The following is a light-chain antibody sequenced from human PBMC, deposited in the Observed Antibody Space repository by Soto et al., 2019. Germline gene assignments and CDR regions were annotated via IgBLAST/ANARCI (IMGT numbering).Light chain of an antibody. CDR2: GNS. J-gene: IGLJ2*01. Sequence: QAVVTQPPSVSGAPGRRVSISCTGSSSNIGANFDVHWYQHLPGTAPKLLIFGNSNRPSGVPDRFSGSKSGTSASLAITGLQAEDEADYYCQSYDSSPGGYVIFGGGTKLTVL. V-gene: IGLV1-40*01. CDR1: SSNIGANFD. CDR3: QSYDSSPGGYVI.